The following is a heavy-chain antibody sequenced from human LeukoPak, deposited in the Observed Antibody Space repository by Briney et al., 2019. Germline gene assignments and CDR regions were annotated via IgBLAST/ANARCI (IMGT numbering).Heavy chain of an antibody. V-gene: IGHV5-51*01. CDR1: GYTFTHQW. D-gene: IGHD3-10*01. J-gene: IGHJ4*02. CDR2: IYPRDSDT. Sequence: GESLKISCEASGYTFTHQWIGWVRQMAGRSLEWVGIIYPRDSDTRYSPSFQGHVTISADTSINTAYLEWSSLEASDTAMYYCARHSDVIGAIWGQGTLVTVSS. CDR3: ARHSDVIGAI.